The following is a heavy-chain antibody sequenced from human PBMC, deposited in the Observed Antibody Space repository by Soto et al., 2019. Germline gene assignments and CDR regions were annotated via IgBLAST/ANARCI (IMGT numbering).Heavy chain of an antibody. J-gene: IGHJ6*03. CDR2: IKQDGSEK. CDR1: GFTFSSYW. V-gene: IGHV3-7*01. Sequence: GGSLRLSCAASGFTFSSYWMSWVRQAPGKGLEWVANIKQDGSEKYYVDSVKGRFTISRDNAKNSLYLQMNSLRAEDTAVYYCARRCSSTSCYAPYYYYYYMDVWGKGTTVTVSS. D-gene: IGHD2-2*01. CDR3: ARRCSSTSCYAPYYYYYYMDV.